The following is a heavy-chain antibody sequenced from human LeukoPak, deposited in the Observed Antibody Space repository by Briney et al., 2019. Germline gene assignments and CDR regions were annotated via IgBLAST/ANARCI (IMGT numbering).Heavy chain of an antibody. D-gene: IGHD1-7*01. CDR3: ARVFYNWNYGDAFDI. CDR1: GCTVSSNY. CDR2: IYSGGST. Sequence: GGSLRLSCAASGCTVSSNYMSWVRQAPGKGLEWVSVIYSGGSTYYADSVRGRFTISRDNSKNTLYLQMNSLRAEDTAVYYCARVFYNWNYGDAFDIWGQGTMVTVSS. J-gene: IGHJ3*02. V-gene: IGHV3-66*02.